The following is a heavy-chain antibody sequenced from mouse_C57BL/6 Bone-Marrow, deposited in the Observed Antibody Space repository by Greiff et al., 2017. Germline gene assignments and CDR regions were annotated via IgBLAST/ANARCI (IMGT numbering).Heavy chain of an antibody. D-gene: IGHD4-1*01. J-gene: IGHJ1*03. CDR3: ALTGHWYFDV. V-gene: IGHV1-54*01. CDR1: GYAFTNYL. Sequence: VQLQQSGAELVRPGTSVKVSCKASGYAFTNYLIEWVKQRPGQGLEWIGVINPGSGSTNYNAKFRGKATLTADKSSSTAYMQLSSLTSEDSAVYICALTGHWYFDVWGTGTTVTVSS. CDR2: INPGSGST.